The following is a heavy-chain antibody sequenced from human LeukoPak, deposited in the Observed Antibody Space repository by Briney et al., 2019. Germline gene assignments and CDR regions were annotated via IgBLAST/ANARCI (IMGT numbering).Heavy chain of an antibody. V-gene: IGHV4-34*01. Sequence: SETLSLTCAVYGGSFSGYYWSWIRQPPGTGLEWSGEINHSGSTNYNPSLKSRVTISVDTSKNQFSLKLSSVTAADTAVYYCARYDVWGSYRAFDYWGQGTLVTVSS. D-gene: IGHD3-16*02. CDR2: INHSGST. CDR3: ARYDVWGSYRAFDY. J-gene: IGHJ4*02. CDR1: GGSFSGYY.